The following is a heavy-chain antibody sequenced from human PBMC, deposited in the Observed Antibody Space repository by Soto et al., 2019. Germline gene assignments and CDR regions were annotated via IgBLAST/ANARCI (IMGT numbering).Heavy chain of an antibody. CDR2: IIPIFGTA. Sequence: SVKVSCKASGGTFSSYAISWVRQAPGQGLEWMGGIIPIFGTANYAQKFQGRVTITADESTSTAYMELSSLRSEDTAVYYCARDFGYCSGGSCSRRKYYYYYGMDVWGQGTTVTVPS. V-gene: IGHV1-69*13. CDR3: ARDFGYCSGGSCSRRKYYYYYGMDV. D-gene: IGHD2-15*01. CDR1: GGTFSSYA. J-gene: IGHJ6*02.